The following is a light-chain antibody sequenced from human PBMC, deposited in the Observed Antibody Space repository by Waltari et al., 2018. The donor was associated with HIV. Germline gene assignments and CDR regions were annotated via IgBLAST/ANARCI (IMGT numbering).Light chain of an antibody. J-gene: IGLJ2*01. CDR3: SSYSGSNTLV. CDR1: SSDVCGYNY. CDR2: DVT. V-gene: IGLV2-8*01. Sequence: QSALTQPPSASGSPGQSVTISCTGTSSDVCGYNYVPWYQQLPGRAPKLMIYDVTKRPPRVPDRFSGSKSGNTASLTVSGLQAEDEADYFCSSYSGSNTLVFGGGTKLTVL.